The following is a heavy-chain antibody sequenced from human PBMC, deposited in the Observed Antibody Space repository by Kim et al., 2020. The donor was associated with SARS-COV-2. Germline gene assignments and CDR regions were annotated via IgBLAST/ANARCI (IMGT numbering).Heavy chain of an antibody. CDR1: GYSFTSYW. J-gene: IGHJ6*02. Sequence: GESLKISCKGSGYSFTSYWIGWVRQMPGKGLEWMGIIYPGDSDTRYSPSSQGQVTISADKSISTAYLQWSSLKASDTAMYYCARRSFGLRYFDRRDYGMDVWGQGTTVTVSS. D-gene: IGHD3-9*01. CDR2: IYPGDSDT. V-gene: IGHV5-51*01. CDR3: ARRSFGLRYFDRRDYGMDV.